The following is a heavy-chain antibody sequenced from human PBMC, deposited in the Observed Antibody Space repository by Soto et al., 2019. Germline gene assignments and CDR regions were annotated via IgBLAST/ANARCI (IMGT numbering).Heavy chain of an antibody. D-gene: IGHD2-15*01. Sequence: SETLSLTCTVSGGSISSGDYYWSWIRQPPGKGLEWIGYIYYSGSTYYNPSLKSRVTISVDTSKNQFSLKLSSVTAADTAVYYCARVADCSGGRCHYSHAYWGQGTLDTVSA. CDR1: GGSISSGDYY. V-gene: IGHV4-30-4*01. CDR2: IYYSGST. J-gene: IGHJ1*01. CDR3: ARVADCSGGRCHYSHAY.